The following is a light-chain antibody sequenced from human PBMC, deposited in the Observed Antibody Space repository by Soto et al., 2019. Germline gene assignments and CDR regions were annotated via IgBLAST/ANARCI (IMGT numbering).Light chain of an antibody. V-gene: IGKV3-20*01. CDR2: GAS. CDR3: QQSGTSPPVA. CDR1: QSVGSRF. Sequence: EIVLTQSPGTLSLSPGERATLSCRASQSVGSRFLAWYQQKPGQAPRLLIYGASNRATGIPDRFSGSGSGTYFTLTISRLEPEDSAVYYCQQSGTSPPVAFGGGTKVEIK. J-gene: IGKJ4*01.